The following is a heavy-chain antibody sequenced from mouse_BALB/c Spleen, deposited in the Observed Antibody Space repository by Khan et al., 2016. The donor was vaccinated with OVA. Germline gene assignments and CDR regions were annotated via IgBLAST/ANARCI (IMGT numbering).Heavy chain of an antibody. V-gene: IGHV2-6-1*01. Sequence: QVQLKESGPGLAAPSRSLSITCTISGFSLTNYGVHWIRQPPGKGLEWLAVIWSDGSTTYNSALKSRLTITKDNSQSQVFLKMNSLQTDDTAIYFCARQPYYHYNIMDYWGQGTSVTVSS. CDR2: IWSDGST. J-gene: IGHJ4*01. CDR3: ARQPYYHYNIMDY. D-gene: IGHD2-10*01. CDR1: GFSLTNYG.